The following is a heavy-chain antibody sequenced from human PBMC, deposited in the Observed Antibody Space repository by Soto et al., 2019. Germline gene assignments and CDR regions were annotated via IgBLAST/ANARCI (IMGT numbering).Heavy chain of an antibody. CDR2: ISGSGDRT. Sequence: EVQLLESGGGLVQPGGSLRLSCAASEFTFSSHAMTWVRQAPVKGLEWVSGISGSGDRTYYIDSVKGRFTISRDNSKNTLYLQMSSLRADDTAIYYCARAADNGQYLDWFDAWGQGTLVTVSS. CDR1: EFTFSSHA. D-gene: IGHD4-17*01. J-gene: IGHJ5*02. V-gene: IGHV3-23*01. CDR3: ARAADNGQYLDWFDA.